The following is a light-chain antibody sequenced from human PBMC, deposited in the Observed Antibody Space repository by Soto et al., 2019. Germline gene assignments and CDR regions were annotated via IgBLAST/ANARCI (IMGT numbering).Light chain of an antibody. CDR1: HDIKKY. Sequence: DIQMTQSPSSLSASVGDRVTITCQASHDIKKYLNWYQQKAHKVPKLLIHDASTLATGVPSRFTGSGSGTDFTLTINSLQPEDVATYYCQQFDDLPITFGGGTKVDI. J-gene: IGKJ4*01. CDR2: DAS. CDR3: QQFDDLPIT. V-gene: IGKV1-33*01.